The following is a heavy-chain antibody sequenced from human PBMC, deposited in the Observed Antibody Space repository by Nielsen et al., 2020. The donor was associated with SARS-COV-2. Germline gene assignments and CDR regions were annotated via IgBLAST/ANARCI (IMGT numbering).Heavy chain of an antibody. CDR3: AREVSTSCYYDY. CDR2: IYYSGST. V-gene: IGHV4-31*03. D-gene: IGHD2-2*01. Sequence: LRLSCTVSGGSISSGGYYWSWIRQHPGKGLEWIGYIYYSGSTYYNPSLKSRVTISVDTSKNQFSLKLGSVTAADTAVYYCAREVSTSCYYDYWGQGTLVTVSS. J-gene: IGHJ4*02. CDR1: GGSISSGGYY.